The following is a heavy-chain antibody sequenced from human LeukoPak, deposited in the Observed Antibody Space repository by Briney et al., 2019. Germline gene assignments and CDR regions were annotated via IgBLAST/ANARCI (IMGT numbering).Heavy chain of an antibody. CDR3: VRDADGGNSWFDS. Sequence: GGALRLSCAASGCVFSTHSMNWVRQAPGKGLEWVSWISSSNGDIYYADSVRGRFTISRDDAKKSLYLQLNSLRAEDTAVYYCVRDADGGNSWFDSWGQGTLVTVPS. J-gene: IGHJ5*01. V-gene: IGHV3-21*01. D-gene: IGHD4-23*01. CDR1: GCVFSTHS. CDR2: ISSSNGDI.